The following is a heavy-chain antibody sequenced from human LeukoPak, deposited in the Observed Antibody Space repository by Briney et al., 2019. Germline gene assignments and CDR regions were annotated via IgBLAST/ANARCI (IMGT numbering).Heavy chain of an antibody. D-gene: IGHD3-10*01. Sequence: SETLSLTCAVYGGSFSGYYWSWIRQPPGKGLEWIGEINHSGSTNYNPSLKSRVTISVDTSKNQFSLKLSSVTAADMAVYYCARGGTVVLGYWGQGTLVTVSS. CDR3: ARGGTVVLGY. CDR2: INHSGST. CDR1: GGSFSGYY. V-gene: IGHV4-34*01. J-gene: IGHJ4*02.